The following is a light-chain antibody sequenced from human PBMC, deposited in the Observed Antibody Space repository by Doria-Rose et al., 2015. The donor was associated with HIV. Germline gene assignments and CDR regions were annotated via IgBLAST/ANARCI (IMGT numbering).Light chain of an antibody. CDR2: DAS. CDR3: QQLRT. V-gene: IGKV3-11*01. J-gene: IGKJ1*01. CDR1: QSVSTY. Sequence: EIMMTQSPATLSLSPGERATLSCRASQSVSTYLAWYQQKLGQAPRLLIYDASNRATGVPARFSGSGSGTDFTLTISSLEPEDFAVYYCQQLRTFGQGTKVEI.